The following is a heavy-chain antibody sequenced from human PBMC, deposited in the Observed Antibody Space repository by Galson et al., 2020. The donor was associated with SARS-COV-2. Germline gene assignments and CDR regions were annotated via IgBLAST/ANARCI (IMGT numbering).Heavy chain of an antibody. D-gene: IGHD2-21*02. CDR3: AIIMVTAYCFSYMDV. J-gene: IGHJ6*03. CDR2: IFHSGYT. V-gene: IGHV4-4*02. Sequence: SETLSLTCAVSGGSISSSDWWGWVRQPPGKGLEWIGEIFHSGYTHYNPSLKSRVTMSVDTSKNQFSLKLSSVTAADTALYYCAIIMVTAYCFSYMDVWGKGTTVTVSS. CDR1: GGSISSSDW.